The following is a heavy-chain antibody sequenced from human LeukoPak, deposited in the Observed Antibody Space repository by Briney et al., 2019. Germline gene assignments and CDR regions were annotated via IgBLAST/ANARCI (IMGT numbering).Heavy chain of an antibody. J-gene: IGHJ4*02. Sequence: ASVKVSCKASGYIFTSYYIHWVRQAPGQGLEWMGIINPSGGSTSYAQKFQGRVTMTGDTSTSTVYMELSSLRSEDTAVYYCARRAYSGSYPLEYWGQGTLVTVSS. D-gene: IGHD1-26*01. CDR1: GYIFTSYY. V-gene: IGHV1-46*01. CDR2: INPSGGST. CDR3: ARRAYSGSYPLEY.